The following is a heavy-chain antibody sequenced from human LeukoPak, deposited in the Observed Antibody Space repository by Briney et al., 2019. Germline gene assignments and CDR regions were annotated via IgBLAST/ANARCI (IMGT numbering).Heavy chain of an antibody. Sequence: ASVKVSFKTSGYTFTYYVISWVRQAPGQGLEWMGWINAYNGNTNDAQKFQSRVTMTTDTSTSTAYMELRSLRSDDTAVYYCARGEKPYDYWGQGTLVSVSS. CDR1: GYTFTYYV. V-gene: IGHV1-18*01. CDR2: INAYNGNT. D-gene: IGHD1-26*01. J-gene: IGHJ4*02. CDR3: ARGEKPYDY.